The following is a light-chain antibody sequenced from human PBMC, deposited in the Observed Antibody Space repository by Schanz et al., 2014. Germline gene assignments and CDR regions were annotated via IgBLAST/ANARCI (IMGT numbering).Light chain of an antibody. Sequence: DIVMTQSPDSLAVSLGERATINCKSSQSVLYTSDNKNYLAWYQHKPGQPPKLLISWASTRESGVPDRFSGSGSGTDFTLTISSRQAEDVAVYYCQQYYGLPLTFGGGTKVEIK. J-gene: IGKJ4*01. CDR3: QQYYGLPLT. V-gene: IGKV4-1*01. CDR2: WAS. CDR1: QSVLYTSDNKNY.